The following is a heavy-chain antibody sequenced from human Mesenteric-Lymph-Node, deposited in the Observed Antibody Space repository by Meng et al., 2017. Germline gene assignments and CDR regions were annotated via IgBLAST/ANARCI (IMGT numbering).Heavy chain of an antibody. CDR3: AKSSGGYGHTASDN. D-gene: IGHD5-18*01. V-gene: IGHV3-30*02. CDR2: TRYDGSKK. Sequence: ERLVAIGEGVVQPRVSLRFTNVASGFTFRSFGMHWVRQARGKGLEWVAFTRYDGSKKDYADYVKGRFTISRDNSKNTVYLQINSLRPEDTARYYCAKSSGGYGHTASDNWGQGTLVTVSS. J-gene: IGHJ4*02. CDR1: GFTFRSFG.